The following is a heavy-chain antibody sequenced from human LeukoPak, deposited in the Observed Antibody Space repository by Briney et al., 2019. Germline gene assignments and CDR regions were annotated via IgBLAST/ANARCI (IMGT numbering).Heavy chain of an antibody. CDR1: GFTFSSYS. J-gene: IGHJ4*02. Sequence: GGSLRLSCAASGFTFSSYSMNWVRQAPGKGLEWVSSISSSSSYIYYADSVKGRFTISRDNAKNSLYLQMNSLRAEDTAVYYCARGSVRGAFDYWGQGTLVTVSS. CDR2: ISSSSSYI. V-gene: IGHV3-21*01. CDR3: ARGSVRGAFDY. D-gene: IGHD3-10*01.